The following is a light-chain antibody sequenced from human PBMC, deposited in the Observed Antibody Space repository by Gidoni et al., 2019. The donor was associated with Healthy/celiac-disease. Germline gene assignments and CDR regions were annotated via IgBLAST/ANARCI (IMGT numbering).Light chain of an antibody. CDR1: NIGSKN. J-gene: IGLJ3*02. CDR2: RDS. V-gene: IGLV3-9*01. Sequence: SYELTQPPSVSLALGQTARITCGGNNIGSKNVHWYQQKPGQAPVLVIYRDSNRPSGIPERFSGSNSGNTATLTISRAQAGDEADYYCQVWDSSTWVFGGGTKLTVL. CDR3: QVWDSSTWV.